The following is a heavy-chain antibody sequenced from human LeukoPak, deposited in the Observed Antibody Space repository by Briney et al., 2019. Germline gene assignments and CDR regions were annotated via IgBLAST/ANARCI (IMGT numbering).Heavy chain of an antibody. V-gene: IGHV4-39*07. Sequence: SEALSLTCTVSGASISRTNFHWGWIRQAPGKGLEWIGSIYHTGSTFYNPSLKSRLTISVDSSMNQFSLKMRFVTAADTAVYYCARALYDSTTQHHPPHFDSWGQGTLVTVSS. J-gene: IGHJ4*02. CDR3: ARALYDSTTQHHPPHFDS. CDR1: GASISRTNFH. D-gene: IGHD2/OR15-2a*01. CDR2: IYHTGST.